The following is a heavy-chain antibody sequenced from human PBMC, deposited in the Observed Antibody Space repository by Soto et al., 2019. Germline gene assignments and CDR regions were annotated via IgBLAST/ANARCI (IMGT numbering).Heavy chain of an antibody. CDR3: IYRRASWDYHGLDV. J-gene: IGHJ6*02. CDR2: SYWNDDR. CDR1: GFSLTTGGVG. V-gene: IGHV2-5*01. D-gene: IGHD3-3*02. Sequence: QFTLKESGPTVVKPTETHTLTCTFSGFSLTTGGVGVGWIRQPPGRSPEWLAVSYWNDDRRRSPSLEHRLTITKDTSKNQVVLTMTNMDPVDTATYYCIYRRASWDYHGLDVWGQGIPVTVSS.